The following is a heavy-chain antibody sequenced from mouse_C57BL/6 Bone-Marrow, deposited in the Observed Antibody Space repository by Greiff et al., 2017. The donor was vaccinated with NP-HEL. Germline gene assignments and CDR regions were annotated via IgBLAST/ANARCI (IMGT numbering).Heavy chain of an antibody. V-gene: IGHV5-17*01. D-gene: IGHD1-1*01. CDR1: GFTFSDYG. J-gene: IGHJ3*01. Sequence: DVMLVESGGGLVKPGGSLKLSCAASGFTFSDYGMHWVRQAPEKGLEWVAYISSGSSTIYYADTVKGRFTISRDNAKNTLFLQMTSLRSEDTAMYYCARKAPNYYGSSYAWFAYWGQGTLVTVSA. CDR3: ARKAPNYYGSSYAWFAY. CDR2: ISSGSSTI.